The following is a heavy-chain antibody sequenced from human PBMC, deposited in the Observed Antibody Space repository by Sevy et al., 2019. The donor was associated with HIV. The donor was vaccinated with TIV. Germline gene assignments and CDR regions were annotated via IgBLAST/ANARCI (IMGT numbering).Heavy chain of an antibody. Sequence: ASVKVSCKVSGYTLTKLSMHWVRQAPGKGLEWMGSFGPEDGETLYAQSLQGRITMTKDTSTDTAYMELNSLRSEDTAVYYCATTKDYYESSGCPFDYWGQGTLVTVSS. D-gene: IGHD3-22*01. CDR1: GYTLTKLS. V-gene: IGHV1-24*01. J-gene: IGHJ4*02. CDR3: ATTKDYYESSGCPFDY. CDR2: FGPEDGET.